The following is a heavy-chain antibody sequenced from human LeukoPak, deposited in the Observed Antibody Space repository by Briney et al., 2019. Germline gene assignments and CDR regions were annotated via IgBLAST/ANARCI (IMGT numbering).Heavy chain of an antibody. D-gene: IGHD3-10*01. V-gene: IGHV3-48*03. CDR2: ISSSGSTQ. CDR3: AREGYYGSGSYSDY. CDR1: GFTFSSYE. Sequence: GGSLRLSCAASGFTFSSYEMNWVRQAPGKGLEWVSYISSSGSTQYYADSVKGRFTISRDNAKNSLYLQMNSLRAEDTAVYYCAREGYYGSGSYSDYWGQGTLVTVSS. J-gene: IGHJ4*02.